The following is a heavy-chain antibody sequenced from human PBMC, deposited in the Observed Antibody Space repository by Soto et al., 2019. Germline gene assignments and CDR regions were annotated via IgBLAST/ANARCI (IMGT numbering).Heavy chain of an antibody. Sequence: EVQLVESGGGLVQPGGSLKLSCAASGFIFSGSAGHWVRQASGKGLEWVGRILSKAGNYATAYTASMKGRFTISRDDSENTAFLQMNSLKTEDTAVYYCIRGGSPYYYDYWGQGTLVAVSS. CDR3: IRGGSPYYYDY. V-gene: IGHV3-73*01. J-gene: IGHJ4*02. CDR1: GFIFSGSA. CDR2: ILSKAGNYAT.